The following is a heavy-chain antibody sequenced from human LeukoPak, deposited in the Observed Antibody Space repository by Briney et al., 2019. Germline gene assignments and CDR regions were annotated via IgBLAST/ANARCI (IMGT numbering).Heavy chain of an antibody. Sequence: SETLSLTCAVYGGSFSGYYWSWIRQPPGKGLEWIGEINHSGSTNYNPSLKSRVTISVDTSKNQFSLKLSSVTAADTAVYYCARVPSGEMATIGQQSVDYWGQGTLVTVSS. V-gene: IGHV4-34*01. CDR2: INHSGST. CDR1: GGSFSGYY. CDR3: ARVPSGEMATIGQQSVDY. J-gene: IGHJ4*02. D-gene: IGHD5-24*01.